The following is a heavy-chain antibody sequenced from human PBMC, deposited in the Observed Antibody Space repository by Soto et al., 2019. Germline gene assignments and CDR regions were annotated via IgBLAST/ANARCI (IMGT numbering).Heavy chain of an antibody. V-gene: IGHV1-69*02. J-gene: IGHJ5*02. D-gene: IGHD1-26*01. CDR2: IIPILGIA. CDR3: ARTPRSPLKGVGVYWCDP. CDR1: GGTFSSYT. Sequence: QVQLVQSGAEVKKPGSSVKVSCKASGGTFSSYTISWVRQAPGQGLEWMGRIIPILGIANYAQKFQGRVTITADKSTSTAYMELSSLRSEDTAVYYCARTPRSPLKGVGVYWCDPWGQGTLVTVSS.